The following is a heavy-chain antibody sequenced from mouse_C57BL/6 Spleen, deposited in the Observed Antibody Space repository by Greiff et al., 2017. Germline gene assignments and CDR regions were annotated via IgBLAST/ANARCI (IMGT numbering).Heavy chain of an antibody. CDR1: GYTFTSYW. J-gene: IGHJ2*01. D-gene: IGHD2-2*01. Sequence: QVQLQQSGAELVRPGSSVKLSCKASGYTFTSYWMDWVKQRPGQGLEWIGNIYPSDSETHYNQKFKDKATLTVDKSSSTAYMQLSSLTSEDSAVYYCARRSTMVTTVFDYWGQGTTLTVSS. CDR2: IYPSDSET. V-gene: IGHV1-61*01. CDR3: ARRSTMVTTVFDY.